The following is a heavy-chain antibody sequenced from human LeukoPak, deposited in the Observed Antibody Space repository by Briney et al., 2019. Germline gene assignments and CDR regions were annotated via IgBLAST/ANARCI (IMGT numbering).Heavy chain of an antibody. V-gene: IGHV3-30*02. CDR3: AKDYTYYDFWSGYPPGDY. Sequence: DSVKGRFTISRDNSKNTLYLQVNSLRAEDTAVYYCAKDYTYYDFWSGYPPGDYWGQGTLVTVSS. J-gene: IGHJ4*02. D-gene: IGHD3-3*01.